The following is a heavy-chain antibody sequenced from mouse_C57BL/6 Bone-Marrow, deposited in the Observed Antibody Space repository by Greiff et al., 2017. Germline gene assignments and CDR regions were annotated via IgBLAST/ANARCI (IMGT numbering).Heavy chain of an antibody. J-gene: IGHJ3*01. CDR2: IYPGGGYT. CDR3: ARLGYYGSSEFAY. V-gene: IGHV1-63*01. Sequence: QVQLQQSGAELVRPRTSVKMSCKASGYTFTNYWIGWAKPRPGHGLEWIGDIYPGGGYTNYNEKFKGKATLTADKSSSTAYMQFSSLTSEDSAIYYCARLGYYGSSEFAYWGQGTLVTVSA. CDR1: GYTFTNYW. D-gene: IGHD1-1*01.